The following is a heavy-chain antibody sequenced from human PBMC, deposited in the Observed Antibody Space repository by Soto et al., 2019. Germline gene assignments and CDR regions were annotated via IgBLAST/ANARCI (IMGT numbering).Heavy chain of an antibody. D-gene: IGHD6-6*01. J-gene: IGHJ4*02. V-gene: IGHV3-11*01. CDR3: ARGRSSSVFFDY. CDR1: GFTFSDYY. CDR2: INSGDSTI. Sequence: QVQLVESGGGLVKPGGSLRLSCAASGFTFSDYYMSWIRQAPGKGLEWVSYINSGDSTIYYADSVKGRFTISRDNAKNSLYLQMTSLRAEATAVYYCARGRSSSVFFDYWGQGTLVTVSS.